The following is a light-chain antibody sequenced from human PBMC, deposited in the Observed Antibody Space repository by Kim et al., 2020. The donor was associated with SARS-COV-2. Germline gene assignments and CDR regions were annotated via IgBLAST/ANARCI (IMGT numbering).Light chain of an antibody. J-gene: IGKJ2*01. CDR1: QDISNY. CDR2: DAS. V-gene: IGKV1-33*01. Sequence: ASVGDRVTITCQTSQDISNYLNWYQHKPGKAPKLLIYDASNVETGVPSRFSGSGSRTDFTFTISSLQPEDVATYYCQQYDNLPPFTFGQETKLEI. CDR3: QQYDNLPPFT.